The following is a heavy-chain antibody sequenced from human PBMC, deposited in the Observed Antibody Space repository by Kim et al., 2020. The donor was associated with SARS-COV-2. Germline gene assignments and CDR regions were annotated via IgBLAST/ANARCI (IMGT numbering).Heavy chain of an antibody. Sequence: SETLSLTCAVYGGSFSGYYWSWIRQPPGKGLEWIGEINHSGSTNYNPSLKSRVTISVDTSKNQFSLKLSSVTAADTAVYYCARRRRWLQISLSGMDVWGQGTTVTVSS. J-gene: IGHJ6*02. D-gene: IGHD5-12*01. CDR3: ARRRRWLQISLSGMDV. CDR1: GGSFSGYY. CDR2: INHSGST. V-gene: IGHV4-34*01.